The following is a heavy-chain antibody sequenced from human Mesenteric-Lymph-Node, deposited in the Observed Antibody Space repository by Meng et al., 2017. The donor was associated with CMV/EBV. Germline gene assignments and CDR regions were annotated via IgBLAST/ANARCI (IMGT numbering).Heavy chain of an antibody. CDR2: IYWDDEK. Sequence: FSLRSSGVGVRWIRQPPGKALEWLALIYWDDEKRYSPSLKSRLTSTKDTSKNQVVLTMTNMDPVDTATYYCAHRLSEYSSSWLAFDYWGQGTLVTVSS. J-gene: IGHJ4*02. V-gene: IGHV2-5*02. CDR3: AHRLSEYSSSWLAFDY. D-gene: IGHD6-13*01. CDR1: FSLRSSGVG.